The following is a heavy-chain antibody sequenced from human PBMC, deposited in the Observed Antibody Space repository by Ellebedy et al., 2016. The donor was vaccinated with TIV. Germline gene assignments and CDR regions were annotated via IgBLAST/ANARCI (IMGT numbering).Heavy chain of an antibody. D-gene: IGHD3-16*01. J-gene: IGHJ4*02. V-gene: IGHV4/OR15-8*02. CDR3: ARDWGRAAVL. CDR2: IYPGRNA. Sequence: SETLSLTXAVSGNPITGSHWWSWVRQPPGRGLEWIGEIYPGRNANYNPSLKSRVAMSIDESKNGFSLKLSSVTAADTAVYYCARDWGRAAVLWGQGTLVTVSS. CDR1: GNPITGSHW.